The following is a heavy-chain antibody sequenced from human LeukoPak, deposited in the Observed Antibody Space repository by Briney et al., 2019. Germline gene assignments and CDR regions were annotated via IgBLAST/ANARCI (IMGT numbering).Heavy chain of an antibody. CDR2: FDPEDGET. V-gene: IGHV1-24*01. CDR3: ATWISGWYRFDY. Sequence: ASVKVSCKVSGYTLTELSMHWVRQAPGKGLEWMGGFDPEDGETIYAQKFQGRVTMTEDTSTDTAYMELSSLRSEDTAVYYCATWISGWYRFDYWGQGTLVTVSS. J-gene: IGHJ4*02. CDR1: GYTLTELS. D-gene: IGHD6-19*01.